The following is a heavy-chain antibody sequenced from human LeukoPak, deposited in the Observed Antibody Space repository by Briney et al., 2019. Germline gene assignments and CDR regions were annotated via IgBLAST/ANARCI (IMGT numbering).Heavy chain of an antibody. CDR3: AKDQSRSGYSYGTIDY. D-gene: IGHD5-18*01. Sequence: GGSLRLSCAASGFTFSSYAMSWVRQAPGKGLEWVSALSGSGGSTYYADSVKGRFTISRDNSKNTLYLQMNSLRAEDTAVYHCAKDQSRSGYSYGTIDYWGQGTLVTVSS. V-gene: IGHV3-23*01. CDR1: GFTFSSYA. CDR2: LSGSGGST. J-gene: IGHJ4*02.